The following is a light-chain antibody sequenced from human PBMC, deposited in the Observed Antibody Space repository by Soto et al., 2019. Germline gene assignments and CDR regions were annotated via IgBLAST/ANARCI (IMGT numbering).Light chain of an antibody. CDR2: AAS. CDR1: QGISSY. CDR3: QQYNSYPWK. Sequence: IQLTQSPSSLSASVGDRVTITCRASQGISSYLAWYQQKPGKAPKLLIYAASTSQSGVPSRFSGSGSGTDFTLTISSLQPDDFATYYCQQYNSYPWKFGQGTKV. V-gene: IGKV1-9*01. J-gene: IGKJ1*01.